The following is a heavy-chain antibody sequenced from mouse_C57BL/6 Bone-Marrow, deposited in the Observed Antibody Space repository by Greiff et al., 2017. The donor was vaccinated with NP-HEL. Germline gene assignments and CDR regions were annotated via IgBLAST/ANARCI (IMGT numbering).Heavy chain of an antibody. CDR3: ARKITY. J-gene: IGHJ3*01. V-gene: IGHV1-81*01. D-gene: IGHD2-4*01. CDR2: IYTRSGNT. CDR1: GYTFTSYG. Sequence: QVPLQQSGAELARPGDSVKLSCKASGYTFTSYGISWVKPSTGQGLAWIGEIYTRSGNTYYHEKLKGKATLTADKSSSTAYMELRSLTSEDSAVDFCARKITYWGQGTLVTVSA.